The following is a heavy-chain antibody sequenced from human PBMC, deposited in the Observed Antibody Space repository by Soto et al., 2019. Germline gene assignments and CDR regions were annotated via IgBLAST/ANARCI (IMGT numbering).Heavy chain of an antibody. V-gene: IGHV1-24*01. CDR2: FDPEDGET. D-gene: IGHD2-2*01. CDR1: GYTLTELS. CDR3: ATVYCATTSCYAPFDY. J-gene: IGHJ4*02. Sequence: ASVKVSCKVSGYTLTELSMHWVRQAPGKGFEWMGGFDPEDGETIYAQKFQGRVTMTEDTSTDTAYMELSSLRSEDTGVYFCATVYCATTSCYAPFDYWGKGTLVTVSS.